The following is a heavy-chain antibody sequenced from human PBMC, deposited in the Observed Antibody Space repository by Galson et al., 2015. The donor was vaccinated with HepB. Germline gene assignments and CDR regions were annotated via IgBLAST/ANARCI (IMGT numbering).Heavy chain of an antibody. CDR2: IIPILGIA. V-gene: IGHV1-69*02. CDR1: GGTFSSYT. Sequence: SVKVSCKASGGTFSSYTISWVRQAPGQGLEWMGRIIPILGIANYAQKFQGRVTITADKSTSTAYMELSSLRSEDTAVYYCARGAHPAHSTLYSSGWYWFDPWGQGTLVTVSS. D-gene: IGHD6-19*01. CDR3: ARGAHPAHSTLYSSGWYWFDP. J-gene: IGHJ5*02.